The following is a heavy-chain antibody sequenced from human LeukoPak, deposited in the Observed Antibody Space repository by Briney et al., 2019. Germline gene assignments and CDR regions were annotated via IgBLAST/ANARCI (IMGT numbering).Heavy chain of an antibody. J-gene: IGHJ6*03. CDR3: ARDASPGRTVTTSQYFYYYYYMDV. CDR2: ISSNGGGT. V-gene: IGHV3-64*01. D-gene: IGHD4-17*01. CDR1: GFTFSSYD. Sequence: GGSLRLSCAASGFTFSSYDMYWVRQAPGKGLEYVSAISSNGGGTYYGSSVKGRFTISRDNSKNTLYLQMGSLRAEDMAVYYCARDASPGRTVTTSQYFYYYYYMDVWGKGTTVTVSS.